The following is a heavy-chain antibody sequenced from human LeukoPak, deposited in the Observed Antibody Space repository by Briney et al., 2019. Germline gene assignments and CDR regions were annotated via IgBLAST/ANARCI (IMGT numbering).Heavy chain of an antibody. J-gene: IGHJ1*01. CDR3: ARAAGRCSGTTCYPEYFQH. CDR2: IYHGGST. D-gene: IGHD1/OR15-1a*01. Sequence: SETLSLTCTVSGGSISSGGYYWSWIRQPPGKGLEWIGYIYHGGSTYYNPSLKSRVTISVDRSKNQFSLKLSSVTAADTAVYYCARAAGRCSGTTCYPEYFQHWGQGTLVTVSS. CDR1: GGSISSGGYY. V-gene: IGHV4-30-2*01.